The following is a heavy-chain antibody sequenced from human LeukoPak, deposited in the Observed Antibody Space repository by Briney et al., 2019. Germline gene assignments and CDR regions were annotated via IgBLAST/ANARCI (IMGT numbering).Heavy chain of an antibody. J-gene: IGHJ4*02. Sequence: SETLSLTRTVSGASMRGYYWSCIRQPPGKGLEWIGYINHSGSTNYNPSLKSRVTISVDTSKNQFSLNLNSVTAADTAVYYCTRDRYSLSNWSPGTLVTVAS. D-gene: IGHD6-13*01. CDR1: GASMRGYY. CDR2: INHSGST. CDR3: TRDRYSLSN. V-gene: IGHV4-59*01.